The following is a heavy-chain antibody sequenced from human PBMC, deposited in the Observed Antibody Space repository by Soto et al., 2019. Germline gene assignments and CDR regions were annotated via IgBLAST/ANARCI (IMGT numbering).Heavy chain of an antibody. CDR2: ISSSSSYI. J-gene: IGHJ4*02. D-gene: IGHD6-19*01. CDR1: GFTFSSYG. Sequence: GGSLRLSCAASGFTFSSYGMHWVRQAPGKGLEWVSSISSSSSYIYYADSVKGRFTISRDNAKNSLYLQMNSLRAADTAVYYCARDVAVAGTDFDYWGQGA. CDR3: ARDVAVAGTDFDY. V-gene: IGHV3-21*01.